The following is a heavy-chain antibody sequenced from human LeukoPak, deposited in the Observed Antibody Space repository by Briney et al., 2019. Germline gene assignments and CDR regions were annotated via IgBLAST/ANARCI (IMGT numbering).Heavy chain of an antibody. V-gene: IGHV3-66*02. CDR3: ARDLWDATGY. D-gene: IGHD3-3*01. J-gene: IGHJ4*02. CDR2: IYSGDST. Sequence: GGSLRLSCVASGFSSNYMSWVRQAPGKGLEWVSVIYSGDSTYYADSVKGRFTISRDISKNTLYLQMNSPRPEDTAVYHCARDLWDATGYWGQGTLVTVSS. CDR1: GFSSNY.